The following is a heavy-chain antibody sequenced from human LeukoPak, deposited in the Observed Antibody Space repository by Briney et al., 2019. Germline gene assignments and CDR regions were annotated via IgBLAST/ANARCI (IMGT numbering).Heavy chain of an antibody. J-gene: IGHJ4*02. CDR1: GGTFSTYA. Sequence: GASVKVSCKASGGTFSTYAINWVRQATGQGLEWMGWMNPNSGNTGYAQKFQGRVTITRNTSISTAYMELSSLRSEDTAVYYCARGGRTYYDFWSGRKESAADYWGQGTLVTVSS. D-gene: IGHD3-3*01. V-gene: IGHV1-8*03. CDR3: ARGGRTYYDFWSGRKESAADY. CDR2: MNPNSGNT.